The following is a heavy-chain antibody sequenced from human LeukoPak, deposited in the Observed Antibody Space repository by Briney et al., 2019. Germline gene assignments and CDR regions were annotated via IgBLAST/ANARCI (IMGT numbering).Heavy chain of an antibody. CDR2: ILLMFDTG. CDR1: GGTFSSYA. CDR3: ARVERAGSSGYSFFDY. V-gene: IGHV1-69*13. D-gene: IGHD3-22*01. Sequence: SVKVSCKASGGTFSSYAISRVRQAPGQGLEWMGGILLMFDTGNHAQKFQGRVTITADESTSTSYMELSSLRSEDTAVYYCARVERAGSSGYSFFDYWGQGTLVTVSS. J-gene: IGHJ4*02.